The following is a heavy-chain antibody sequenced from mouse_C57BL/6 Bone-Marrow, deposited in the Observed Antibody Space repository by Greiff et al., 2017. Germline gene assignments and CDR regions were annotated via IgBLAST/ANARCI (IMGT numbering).Heavy chain of an antibody. CDR3: TTGVPI. J-gene: IGHJ3*01. Sequence: EVKVVESGAELVRPGASVKLSCTASGFNIKDDYMHWVKQRPEQGLEWIGWIDPENGDTEYASKFQGKATIAADTSSNTAYLQLSSLTSEDTAVYYCTTGVPIWGQGTPVTVSA. CDR2: IDPENGDT. V-gene: IGHV14-4*01. CDR1: GFNIKDDY.